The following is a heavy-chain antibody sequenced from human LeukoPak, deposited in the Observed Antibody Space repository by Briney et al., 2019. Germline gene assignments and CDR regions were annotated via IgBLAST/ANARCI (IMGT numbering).Heavy chain of an antibody. CDR1: GYTFTGYY. V-gene: IGHV1-18*04. J-gene: IGHJ4*02. CDR2: ISAYNGNT. D-gene: IGHD3-22*01. CDR3: ARDSLAYDYYDSSGYPDY. Sequence: ASVKVSCKASGYTFTGYYMHWVRQAPGQGLEWMGWISAYNGNTNYAQKLQGRVTMTTDTSTSTAYMELRSLRSDDTAVYYCARDSLAYDYYDSSGYPDYWGQGTLVTVSS.